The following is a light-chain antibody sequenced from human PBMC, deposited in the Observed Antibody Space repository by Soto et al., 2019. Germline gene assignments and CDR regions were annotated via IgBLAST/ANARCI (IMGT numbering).Light chain of an antibody. CDR1: QSVSNNY. CDR2: GAS. V-gene: IGKV3-20*01. J-gene: IGKJ1*01. Sequence: DIVLTKYQGPLSLSPGERSTLSCMASQSVSNNYLAWYQQKPGQAPRLLIYGASNRATGIPDRFSGSGSGTDFTLTISRLEPEDFAVYYCQQYGSPGTFGQGTKVDNK. CDR3: QQYGSPGT.